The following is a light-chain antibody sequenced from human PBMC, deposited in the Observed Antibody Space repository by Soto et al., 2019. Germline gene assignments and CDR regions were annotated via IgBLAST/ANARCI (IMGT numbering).Light chain of an antibody. V-gene: IGLV2-23*01. CDR2: EGS. Sequence: QSALTQPASVSGSPGQSITISCTGTSSDVGSYNLVSWYQQHPGKAPKLMIYEGSKRPSGVSNRFSGSKSGNTASLTISGLQAEDEADYYCCSYAGNDVVFGGGTKVPVL. CDR3: CSYAGNDVV. J-gene: IGLJ2*01. CDR1: SSDVGSYNL.